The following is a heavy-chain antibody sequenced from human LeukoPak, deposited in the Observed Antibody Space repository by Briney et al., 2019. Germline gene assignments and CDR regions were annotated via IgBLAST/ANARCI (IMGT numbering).Heavy chain of an antibody. J-gene: IGHJ4*02. Sequence: EGSLRLSCAASGFTFSSYAMSWVRQAPGKGLGWVSAISGSGGSTYYADSVKGRFTISRDNSKNTLYLQMNSLRAEDTAVYYCATLFYTAGTYYYGSGSQEGIDYWGQRTLVTVSS. CDR1: GFTFSSYA. CDR3: ATLFYTAGTYYYGSGSQEGIDY. V-gene: IGHV3-23*01. CDR2: ISGSGGST. D-gene: IGHD3-10*01.